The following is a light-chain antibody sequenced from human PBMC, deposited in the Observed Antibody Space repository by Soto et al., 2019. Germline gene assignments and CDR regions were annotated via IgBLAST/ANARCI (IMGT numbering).Light chain of an antibody. CDR3: AAWDDSLSVV. CDR1: SSNIGSNY. Sequence: QSVLTQPPSASGTPGPRVTISCSGSSSNIGSNYVYWYQQLPGTAPKLLIYRNNQRPSGVPDRFSGSKSGTSASLAIRGLRSEDEADYYCAAWDDSLSVVFGGGTQRTVL. J-gene: IGLJ2*01. CDR2: RNN. V-gene: IGLV1-47*01.